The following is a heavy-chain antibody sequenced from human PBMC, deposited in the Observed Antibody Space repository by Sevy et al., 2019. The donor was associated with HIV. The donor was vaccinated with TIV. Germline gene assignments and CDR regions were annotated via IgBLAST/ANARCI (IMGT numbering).Heavy chain of an antibody. CDR1: GFTFSDYN. CDR2: IRSTGDTI. CDR3: ARVFGIGIVGATPDY. J-gene: IGHJ4*02. Sequence: GGSLRLSCAASGFTFSDYNMIWIRQAPGRGLEWISYIRSTGDTIYYADSVKGRFTISRDNSKNSFYLQMNSLTAGDTAVYKCARVFGIGIVGATPDYWGQGTLVTVSS. D-gene: IGHD2-21*02. V-gene: IGHV3-11*01.